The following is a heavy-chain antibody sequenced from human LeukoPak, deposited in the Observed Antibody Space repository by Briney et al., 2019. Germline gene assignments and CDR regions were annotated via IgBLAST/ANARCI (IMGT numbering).Heavy chain of an antibody. CDR3: AKDLGYCSGGSCTIFDY. V-gene: IGHV3-23*01. D-gene: IGHD2-15*01. CDR1: GFTFSSYE. Sequence: GGSLRLSCAASGFTFSSYEMNWVRQAPGKGLEWVSRINSDGINTSYADSVKGRFTISRDNSKNTLYLQMNSLRAEDTAVYYCAKDLGYCSGGSCTIFDYWGQGTLVTVSS. CDR2: INSDGINT. J-gene: IGHJ4*02.